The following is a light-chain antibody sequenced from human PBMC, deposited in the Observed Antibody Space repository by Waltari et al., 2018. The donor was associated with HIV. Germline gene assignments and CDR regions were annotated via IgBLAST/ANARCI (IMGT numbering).Light chain of an antibody. V-gene: IGLV3-10*01. J-gene: IGLJ3*02. CDR3: YSTDSSGNHPWV. CDR1: ALAKKS. CDR2: EDS. Sequence: SYELTQPPSASVSPGQTARITCPGDALAKKSAPWSQQKSGQAPVLVIYEDSKRPSGIPERFSGSSSGTVATLTISGAQVEDEADYYCYSTDSSGNHPWVFGGGTKLTVL.